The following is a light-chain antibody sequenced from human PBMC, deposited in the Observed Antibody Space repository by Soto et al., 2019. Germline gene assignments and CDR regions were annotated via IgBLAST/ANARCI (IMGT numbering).Light chain of an antibody. Sequence: EIVLTQSPGTLSLSPGERATLSCRASQSVSSTYLAWYQQKSGQAPRLLIYGASSRATGIPDRFSGSGSGADFTLTIRRLEPEDFAVYYCQQYGSSPYTFGQGTKVDI. CDR1: QSVSSTY. J-gene: IGKJ2*01. CDR3: QQYGSSPYT. CDR2: GAS. V-gene: IGKV3-20*01.